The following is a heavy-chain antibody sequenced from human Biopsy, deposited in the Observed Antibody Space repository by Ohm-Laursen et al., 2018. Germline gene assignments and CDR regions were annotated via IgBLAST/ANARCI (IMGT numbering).Heavy chain of an antibody. V-gene: IGHV1-8*01. CDR2: MNPNIGNT. J-gene: IGHJ6*02. CDR3: ARGSFWFGGNYYYGMDV. CDR1: GYTFTSYD. Sequence: GASVKVSCKASGYTFTSYDINWVRQATGQGLEWMGWMNPNIGNTDYAQKFQGRVTMTRNTSISTAYMELNSLRSEDTAVYYCARGSFWFGGNYYYGMDVWGQGTTVIVSS. D-gene: IGHD3-10*01.